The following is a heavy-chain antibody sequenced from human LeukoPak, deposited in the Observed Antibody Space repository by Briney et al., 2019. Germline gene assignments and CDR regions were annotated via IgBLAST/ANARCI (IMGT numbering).Heavy chain of an antibody. CDR3: ARDVVGAFTYYYYMDV. CDR2: INSDGGST. J-gene: IGHJ6*03. V-gene: IGHV3-74*01. CDR1: GFTFSSYE. Sequence: GGSLRLSCAASGFTFSSYEMNWVRQAPGKGLVWVSRINSDGGSTSYADSVKGRFTISRDNAKNSLYLQMNSLRAEDTAVYYCARDVVGAFTYYYYMDVWGKGTTVTVSS. D-gene: IGHD1-26*01.